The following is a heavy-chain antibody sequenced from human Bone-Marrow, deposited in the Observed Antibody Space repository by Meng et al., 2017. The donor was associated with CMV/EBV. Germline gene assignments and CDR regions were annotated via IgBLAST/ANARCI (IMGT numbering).Heavy chain of an antibody. D-gene: IGHD3-3*01. CDR2: IIPIFGTA. CDR3: ARYYDFWSGYSSAYYYGMDV. J-gene: IGHJ6*02. Sequence: FSSYAISWVRQAPGQGLEWMGGIIPIFGTANYAQKFQGRVTITTDESTSTAYMELSSLRSEDTAVYYCARYYDFWSGYSSAYYYGMDVWGQGTTVTVSS. CDR1: FSSYA. V-gene: IGHV1-69*05.